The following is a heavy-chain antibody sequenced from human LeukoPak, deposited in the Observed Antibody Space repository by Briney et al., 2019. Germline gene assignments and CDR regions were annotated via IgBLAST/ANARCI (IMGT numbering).Heavy chain of an antibody. V-gene: IGHV1-24*01. Sequence: ASVKVSCKVSVYTLTELSMHWVRQAPGKGLEWMGGFDPEDGETIYAQKFQGRVTMTEDTSTDTAYMELSSLRSEDTAVYYCATKWRYSSCSGGSCYSSRWFDPWGQGTLVTVSS. CDR3: ATKWRYSSCSGGSCYSSRWFDP. J-gene: IGHJ5*02. CDR2: FDPEDGET. D-gene: IGHD2-15*01. CDR1: VYTLTELS.